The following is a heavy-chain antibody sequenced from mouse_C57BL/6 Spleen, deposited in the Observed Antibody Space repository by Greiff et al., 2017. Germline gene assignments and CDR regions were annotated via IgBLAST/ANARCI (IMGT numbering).Heavy chain of an antibody. CDR3: TRGPY. CDR1: GYTFTDYE. V-gene: IGHV1-15*01. Sequence: VQLQQSGAELVRPGASVTLSCKASGYTFTDYEMHWVKQTPVHGLEWLGAIEPETGGTAYNQKFKGKAILTADKSSSTAYMELRSLTSEDSAVYYCTRGPYWGQGTTLTVSS. J-gene: IGHJ2*01. CDR2: IEPETGGT.